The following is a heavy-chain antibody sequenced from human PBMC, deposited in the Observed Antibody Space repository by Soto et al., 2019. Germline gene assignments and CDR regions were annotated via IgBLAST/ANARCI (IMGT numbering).Heavy chain of an antibody. V-gene: IGHV3-53*01. D-gene: IGHD3-22*01. CDR3: ARDYYDSSGSGPFDY. Sequence: EVQLVESGGGLIQPGGSLRLSCAASGFTVSSNYMSWVRQAPGKGLEWVSVIYSGGSTYYADSVKGRFTISRDNSKNTLYLQMNSLRAEDTAVYYCARDYYDSSGSGPFDYWGQGTLVTVSS. CDR2: IYSGGST. J-gene: IGHJ4*02. CDR1: GFTVSSNY.